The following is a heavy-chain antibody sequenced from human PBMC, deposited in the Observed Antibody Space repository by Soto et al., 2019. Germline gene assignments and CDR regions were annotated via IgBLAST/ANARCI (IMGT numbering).Heavy chain of an antibody. J-gene: IGHJ4*02. CDR2: LFWDDDM. CDR3: AHSQYVYGYDFDY. D-gene: IGHD5-18*01. Sequence: QSTLKESGPTLVKPTQTIMLTCTFSGFSLYTSVVGVGWIRQPPGKALEWLALLFWDDDMRYSPCLKSRLTITKDTCKDQVVLTMTNMDPVDTATYYCAHSQYVYGYDFDYWGQGTLVTVSS. CDR1: GFSLYTSVVG. V-gene: IGHV2-5*02.